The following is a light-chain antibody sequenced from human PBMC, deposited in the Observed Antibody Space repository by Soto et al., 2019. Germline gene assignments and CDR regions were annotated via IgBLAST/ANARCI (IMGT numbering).Light chain of an antibody. CDR1: QSVSSN. CDR3: QQYDNWPLT. Sequence: EIVMTQSPDTLSVSLGERATLSCRASQSVSSNLAWYQQKSGQTPRLLIYGASTRATDIPARFSGSGSGTEFNLTISRLQSEDFAVYYCQQYDNWPLTFGGGTKVEIK. J-gene: IGKJ4*01. CDR2: GAS. V-gene: IGKV3-15*01.